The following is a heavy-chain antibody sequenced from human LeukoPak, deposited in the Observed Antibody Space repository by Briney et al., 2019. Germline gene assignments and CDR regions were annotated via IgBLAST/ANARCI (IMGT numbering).Heavy chain of an antibody. CDR2: ISGSSSYT. CDR1: GFTFSSYS. V-gene: IGHV3-21*01. Sequence: GGSLRLSCAASGFTFSSYSMNWVRQAPGKGLEWVSSISGSSSYTYYGDSAKGRFTISRDNAKNSLFLQMNSLRAEDTAVYYCARDAGSYYGGNWFDPWGQGTLVTVSS. CDR3: ARDAGSYYGGNWFDP. D-gene: IGHD1-26*01. J-gene: IGHJ5*02.